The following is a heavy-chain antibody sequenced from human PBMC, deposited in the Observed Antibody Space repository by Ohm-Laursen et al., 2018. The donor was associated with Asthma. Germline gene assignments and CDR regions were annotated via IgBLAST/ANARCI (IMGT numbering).Heavy chain of an antibody. CDR1: GFTVSNSY. V-gene: IGHV3-53*05. J-gene: IGHJ4*02. Sequence: GSLRLSCSASGFTVSNSYMTWVRQAPGKGLEWVSFIYSGGARYYADSVKGRFTISRDNSKNTLYLQMNSLRPDDTAVYYCAKDDSSAWTHFDYWGQGTLVTVSS. CDR3: AKDDSSAWTHFDY. D-gene: IGHD6-19*01. CDR2: IYSGGAR.